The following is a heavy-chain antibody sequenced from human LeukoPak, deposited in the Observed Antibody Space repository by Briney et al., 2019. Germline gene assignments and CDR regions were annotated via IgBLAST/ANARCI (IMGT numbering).Heavy chain of an antibody. CDR3: AKLPYGSVDY. CDR1: GFTFSNYA. J-gene: IGHJ4*01. Sequence: GGSLRLSCAASGFTFSNYAMSWVRQAPGKGLEWVSTISTSGSNTYYADSVKGRFTISRDNSKSTLYLQMNSLRADDTAVYYCAKLPYGSVDYWGQGTLVTVSS. D-gene: IGHD3-10*01. CDR2: ISTSGSNT. V-gene: IGHV3-23*01.